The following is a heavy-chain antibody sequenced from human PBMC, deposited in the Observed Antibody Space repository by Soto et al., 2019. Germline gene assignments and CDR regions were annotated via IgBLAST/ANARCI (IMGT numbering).Heavy chain of an antibody. CDR3: ARRGSGSYYDY. J-gene: IGHJ4*02. D-gene: IGHD1-26*01. Sequence: EVQLLESGGGLVQRGGSLRLSCAASGFTFSSYAMRWVRQAPVKGLEWVSAISGSGDSTYYADSVKGRFTISRDNSKNTLYLQMNILRAKDTAVYYCARRGSGSYYDYWGQGTLVTVSS. CDR2: ISGSGDST. CDR1: GFTFSSYA. V-gene: IGHV3-23*01.